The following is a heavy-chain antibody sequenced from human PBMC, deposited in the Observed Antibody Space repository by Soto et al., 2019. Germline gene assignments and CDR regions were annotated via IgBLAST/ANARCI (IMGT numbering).Heavy chain of an antibody. CDR1: GGSISSYY. J-gene: IGHJ5*02. CDR2: IYYSGST. V-gene: IGHV4-59*01. CDR3: ARDSGYDFWSGYYTGDWFDP. Sequence: PSETLSLTCTVSGGSISSYYWSWIRQPPGKGLEWIGYIYYSGSTNYNPSLKSRVTISVDTSKNQFSLKLSSVTAADTAVYYCARDSGYDFWSGYYTGDWFDPWGQGTLVTVSS. D-gene: IGHD3-3*01.